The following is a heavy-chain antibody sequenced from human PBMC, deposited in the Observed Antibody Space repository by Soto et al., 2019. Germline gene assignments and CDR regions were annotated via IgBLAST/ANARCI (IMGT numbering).Heavy chain of an antibody. J-gene: IGHJ4*02. Sequence: SETLSLTCTVSGGSISSSSYYWGWIRQPPGKGLEWIGSIYYSGSTYYNPSLKSRVTISVDTSKNQFSLKLSSVTAADTAVYYCARQSLLTTYYYDSSGYYGGFDYWGQGTLVTVSS. CDR2: IYYSGST. V-gene: IGHV4-39*01. CDR3: ARQSLLTTYYYDSSGYYGGFDY. D-gene: IGHD3-22*01. CDR1: GGSISSSSYY.